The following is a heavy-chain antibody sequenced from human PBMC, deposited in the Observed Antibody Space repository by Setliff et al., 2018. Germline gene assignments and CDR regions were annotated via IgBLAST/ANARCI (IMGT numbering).Heavy chain of an antibody. CDR3: ARDLYDYVWGTYRYHDALDI. J-gene: IGHJ3*02. CDR1: GGSISSSSYY. CDR2: IYYRGSN. V-gene: IGHV4-39*07. Sequence: PSETLSLTCTVSGGSISSSSYYWGWIRQPPGKGLELIGSIYYRGSNYYNPSLKSRVTISIDTSKNQFSLKLSSVTAADTAVYYCARDLYDYVWGTYRYHDALDIWGEGTMVT. D-gene: IGHD3-16*02.